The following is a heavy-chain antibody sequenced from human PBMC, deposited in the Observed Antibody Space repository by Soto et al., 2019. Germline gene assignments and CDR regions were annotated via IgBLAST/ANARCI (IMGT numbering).Heavy chain of an antibody. V-gene: IGHV4-31*03. CDR2: IYYSGST. CDR1: GGSISSGGYY. D-gene: IGHD4-4*01. CDR3: ARFDYSNYGANNWFDP. Sequence: QVQLQESGPVLVKPSQTLSLTCTVSGGSISSGGYYWSWIHQHPGKGLEWIGYIYYSGSTYYNPSLKSRVTISVDTSKHQFSLRLSSVTAADTAVYYCARFDYSNYGANNWFDPWGQGTLVTVSS. J-gene: IGHJ5*02.